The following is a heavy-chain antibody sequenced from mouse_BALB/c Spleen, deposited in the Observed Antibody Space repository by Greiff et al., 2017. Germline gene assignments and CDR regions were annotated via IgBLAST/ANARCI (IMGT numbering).Heavy chain of an antibody. CDR2: IDPSDSYT. V-gene: IGHV1-69*02. CDR3: ARKEITTATMFAY. J-gene: IGHJ3*01. D-gene: IGHD1-2*01. CDR1: GYTFTSYW. Sequence: QVQLQQPGAELVKPGASAKLSCKASGYTFTSYWMHWVKQRPGQGLEWIGEIDPSDSYTNYNQKFKGKATLTVDKSSSTAYMQLSILTSEDSAVYYCARKEITTATMFAYWGQGTLVTVSA.